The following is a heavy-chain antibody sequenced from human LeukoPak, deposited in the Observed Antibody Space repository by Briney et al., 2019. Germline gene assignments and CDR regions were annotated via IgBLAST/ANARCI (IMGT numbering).Heavy chain of an antibody. CDR3: ARAVTIFVNHASGSGAYHYYMDV. CDR2: ISAYHGST. Sequence: ASVKVSCKASCYTFTNYGISWIRQAPGQGLEWMGWISAYHGSTNYAQKLLGRVTMTRDTSTNTAYMDLTSLSSDDTAVYYCARAVTIFVNHASGSGAYHYYMDVWGKGTTVTISS. V-gene: IGHV1-18*01. J-gene: IGHJ6*03. D-gene: IGHD3-10*01. CDR1: CYTFTNYG.